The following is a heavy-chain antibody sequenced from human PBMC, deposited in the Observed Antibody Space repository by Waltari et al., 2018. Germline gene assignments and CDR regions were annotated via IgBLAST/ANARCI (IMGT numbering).Heavy chain of an antibody. CDR1: GGTFSSYA. D-gene: IGHD3-22*01. J-gene: IGHJ4*02. V-gene: IGHV1-69*01. CDR2: IIPIFGTA. Sequence: QVQLVQSGAEVKKPGSSVKVSCKASGGTFSSYAISWVRQAPGQGLEWMGGIIPIFGTANYAQKFQGRVTITADESTSTAYMELSSLRSEDTAVYYCARGVVHYYDSSGYFFDYWGQGTLVTVSS. CDR3: ARGVVHYYDSSGYFFDY.